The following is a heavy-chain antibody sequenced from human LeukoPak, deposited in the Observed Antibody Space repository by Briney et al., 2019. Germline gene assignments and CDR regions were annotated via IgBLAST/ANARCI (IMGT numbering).Heavy chain of an antibody. J-gene: IGHJ3*02. V-gene: IGHV5-51*01. Sequence: GASLKISCKGSGYSFTSYWIGWVRPMPGKGLEWLGIIYPGDSDTRYSPSFQGQVTISADKSISTAYLQWSSLKASDTAMYYCARRSCGSTSCYSAFDIWGQGTIVTVSS. D-gene: IGHD2-2*02. CDR3: ARRSCGSTSCYSAFDI. CDR1: GYSFTSYW. CDR2: IYPGDSDT.